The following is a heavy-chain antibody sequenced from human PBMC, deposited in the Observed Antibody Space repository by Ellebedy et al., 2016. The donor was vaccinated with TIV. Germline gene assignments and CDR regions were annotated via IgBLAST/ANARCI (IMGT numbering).Heavy chain of an antibody. Sequence: ASVKVSXXASGYTFTSYDINWVRQATGQGLEWMGWMNPNSGNTGYAQKFQGRVTMTRNTSISTAYMELSSLRSEDTAVYYCARRATPRYIDYWGQGTLVTVSS. D-gene: IGHD1-26*01. CDR3: ARRATPRYIDY. J-gene: IGHJ4*02. V-gene: IGHV1-8*01. CDR1: GYTFTSYD. CDR2: MNPNSGNT.